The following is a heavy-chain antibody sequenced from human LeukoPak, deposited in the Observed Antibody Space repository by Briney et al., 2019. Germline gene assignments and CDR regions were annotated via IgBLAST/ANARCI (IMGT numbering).Heavy chain of an antibody. D-gene: IGHD5-18*01. Sequence: SETLSPTCTVSGGSISSGDYYWSWIRQPPGKGLEWIGRIYTSGSTNYNPSLKSRVTISVDTSKNQFSLKLSSVTAADTAVYYCARVWDVGYSYGPFDIWGQGTMVTVSS. CDR2: IYTSGST. CDR3: ARVWDVGYSYGPFDI. J-gene: IGHJ3*02. V-gene: IGHV4-61*02. CDR1: GGSISSGDYY.